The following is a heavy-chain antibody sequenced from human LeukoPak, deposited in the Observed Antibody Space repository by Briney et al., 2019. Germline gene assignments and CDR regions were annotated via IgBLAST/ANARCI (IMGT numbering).Heavy chain of an antibody. CDR3: ARDPCIVGATLLSQGFDY. CDR2: ISYDGSNK. Sequence: GGSLRLSCAASGFTFSSYAMHWVRQAPGKGLEWVAVISYDGSNKYYADSVKGRFTISRDKSKNTLYLQMNSLRAEDTAVYSCARDPCIVGATLLSQGFDYWGQGTLVTVSS. J-gene: IGHJ4*02. D-gene: IGHD1-26*01. V-gene: IGHV3-30-3*01. CDR1: GFTFSSYA.